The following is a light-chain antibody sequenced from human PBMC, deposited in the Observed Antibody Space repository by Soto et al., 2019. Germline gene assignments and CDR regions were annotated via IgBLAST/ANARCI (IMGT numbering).Light chain of an antibody. Sequence: QSVLTQPASVSGSPGQSITISCAGTSNDIGTYNLVSWYQQHPGTAPKLLIYETKKRPSGVSSRFSGSKSGNTASLTISGLLAEDEADYYCSSYTSSSTYVFGTGTKVTVL. V-gene: IGLV2-14*02. CDR2: ETK. CDR3: SSYTSSSTYV. CDR1: SNDIGTYNL. J-gene: IGLJ1*01.